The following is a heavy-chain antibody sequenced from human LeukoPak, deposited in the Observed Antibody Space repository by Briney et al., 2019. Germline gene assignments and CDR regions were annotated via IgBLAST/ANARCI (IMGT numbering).Heavy chain of an antibody. CDR1: GDTFTSYD. Sequence: ASVKVSCKASGDTFTSYDINWVRQATGHGVEWVGRLNPNSGNTAYAQTFPSTVTITRNTSIPTAYLELSSLRSEDTAVYYCARGLYAFDIWGQGTMVTVSS. CDR3: ARGLYAFDI. V-gene: IGHV1-8*03. J-gene: IGHJ3*02. CDR2: LNPNSGNT. D-gene: IGHD3-10*01.